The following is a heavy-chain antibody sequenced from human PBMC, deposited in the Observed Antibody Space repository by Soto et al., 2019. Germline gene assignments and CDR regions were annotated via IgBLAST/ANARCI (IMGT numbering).Heavy chain of an antibody. V-gene: IGHV2-5*02. D-gene: IGHD3-3*01. Sequence: QITLNESGPTVVRPTETLTLTCRFSGFSLTTSGVGVGWIRQSPGKAPEWLALIYWDDDKRYSASLKSRLTITKDTSKNQVVLTVSDLDPTDTATYYCAHRVLRTVFGLVTTTAIDFDFWGQGTPVAVYS. CDR1: GFSLTTSGVG. CDR2: IYWDDDK. J-gene: IGHJ4*02. CDR3: AHRVLRTVFGLVTTTAIDFDF.